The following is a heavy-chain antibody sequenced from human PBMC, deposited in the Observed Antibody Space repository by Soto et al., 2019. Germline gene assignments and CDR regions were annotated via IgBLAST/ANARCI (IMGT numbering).Heavy chain of an antibody. D-gene: IGHD3-9*01. V-gene: IGHV3-11*01. CDR2: ISSSGSTI. CDR1: GFTFSDYD. J-gene: IGHJ3*02. Sequence: XGCLRLSCAACGFTFSDYDMSGIRQAPGKGLEWVSYISSSGSTIYYADSVKGRFTISRDNAKNSLYLQMNSLRAEDTAVYYCARSGLLRYFDWLSSEHAFDIWGQRTMVTVSS. CDR3: ARSGLLRYFDWLSSEHAFDI.